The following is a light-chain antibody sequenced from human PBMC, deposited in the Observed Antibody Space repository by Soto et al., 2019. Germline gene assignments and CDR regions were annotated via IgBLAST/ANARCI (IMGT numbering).Light chain of an antibody. CDR2: EVS. Sequence: QSVLTQPASVSGSPGQSITISCTGTSSDVGGYNYVSWYQQHPGKAPKLMIYEVSNRPSGVSNRFSGSKSGNTASLTISGLQAEDEAVYFCSSYGSTSTRYVFGTGTKLTVL. J-gene: IGLJ1*01. CDR3: SSYGSTSTRYV. V-gene: IGLV2-14*01. CDR1: SSDVGGYNY.